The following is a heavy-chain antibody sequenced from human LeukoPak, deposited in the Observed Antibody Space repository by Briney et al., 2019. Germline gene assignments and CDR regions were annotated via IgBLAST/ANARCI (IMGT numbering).Heavy chain of an antibody. V-gene: IGHV1-69*13. J-gene: IGHJ6*03. CDR1: GGTFSSYA. CDR2: IIPIFGTA. CDR3: AHDLNGYGGQNYYYYYMDV. D-gene: IGHD4-23*01. Sequence: SVKVSCKASGGTFSSYAISWVRQAPGQGLEWMGGIIPIFGTANYAQKFQGRVTITADESTSTAYMELSSLRSEDTAVYYCAHDLNGYGGQNYYYYYMDVWGKGTTVTVS.